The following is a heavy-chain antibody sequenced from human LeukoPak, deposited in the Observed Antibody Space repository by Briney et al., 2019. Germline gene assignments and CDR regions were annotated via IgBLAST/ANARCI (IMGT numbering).Heavy chain of an antibody. Sequence: SETLSLTCTVSGGSISSYYWSWIRQPPGKGLEWIGYIYYSGSTNYNPSLKSRVTISVDTSKNQFSLKLSSVTAADTAVYYCAKSEMATRDQFDYWGQGTLVTVSS. CDR3: AKSEMATRDQFDY. V-gene: IGHV4-59*01. J-gene: IGHJ4*02. CDR1: GGSISSYY. CDR2: IYYSGST. D-gene: IGHD5-24*01.